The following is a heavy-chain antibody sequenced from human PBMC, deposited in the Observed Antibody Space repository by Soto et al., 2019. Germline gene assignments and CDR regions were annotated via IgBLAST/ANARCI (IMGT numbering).Heavy chain of an antibody. CDR1: GFTFSSYW. Sequence: GGSLRLSCAASGFTFSSYWMSWVRQAPGKGLEWVANIKQDGSEKYYVDSVKGRFTISRDNAKNSLYLQMNSLRAEDTAVYYCARKRNWNYRTVFDYWGQGTLVTVSS. CDR3: ARKRNWNYRTVFDY. D-gene: IGHD1-7*01. V-gene: IGHV3-7*01. J-gene: IGHJ4*02. CDR2: IKQDGSEK.